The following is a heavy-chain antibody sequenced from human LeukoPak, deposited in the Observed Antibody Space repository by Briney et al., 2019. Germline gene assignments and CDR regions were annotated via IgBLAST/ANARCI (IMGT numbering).Heavy chain of an antibody. V-gene: IGHV3-53*01. J-gene: IGHJ4*02. Sequence: GGSLRLSCAASGFIVSNTYMSWVRQAPGKGLEWVSLIYSGGNTYYAASVKGRFTISRDNSKNTLNLQMNSLRAEDTAVYYCAKGRAGNYYYDSSDYWGQGTLVTVSS. D-gene: IGHD3-22*01. CDR1: GFIVSNTY. CDR2: IYSGGNT. CDR3: AKGRAGNYYYDSSDY.